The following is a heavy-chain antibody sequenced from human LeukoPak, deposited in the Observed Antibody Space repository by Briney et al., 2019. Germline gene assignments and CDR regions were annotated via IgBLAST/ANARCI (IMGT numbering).Heavy chain of an antibody. CDR3: ARGEWQPRFDP. D-gene: IGHD2-8*01. Sequence: SETLSLTCAVYGGSFSGYYWSWIRQPPGKGLEWIGEINHSGSTNYNPSLKSRVTISVDTSKNQFSLKLSSVTAADTALYYCARGEWQPRFDPWGQGTLVTVSS. J-gene: IGHJ5*02. CDR2: INHSGST. V-gene: IGHV4-34*01. CDR1: GGSFSGYY.